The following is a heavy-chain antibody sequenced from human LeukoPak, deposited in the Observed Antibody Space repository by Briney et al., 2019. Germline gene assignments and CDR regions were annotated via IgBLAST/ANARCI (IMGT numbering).Heavy chain of an antibody. Sequence: ASVTVSCKASGYSFSGFYIHWVRQAAGQGLEWRGWIHPRSGETNYAYKFRGRVTIPRHTSLSTTYMDLTSLASDDTAVYYCARPGDYGTVSYYRGGFAYWGEGTLVTVSS. D-gene: IGHD3-10*01. CDR2: IHPRSGET. CDR3: ARPGDYGTVSYYRGGFAY. V-gene: IGHV1-2*02. CDR1: GYSFSGFY. J-gene: IGHJ4*02.